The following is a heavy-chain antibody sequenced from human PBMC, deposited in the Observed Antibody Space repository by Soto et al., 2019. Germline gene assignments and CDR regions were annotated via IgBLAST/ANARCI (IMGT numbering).Heavy chain of an antibody. CDR3: AKDSLLPGHSSGWNDFDY. V-gene: IGHV3-30*18. CDR1: GFTFSSYG. Sequence: GGSLRLSCAASGFTFSSYGMHWVRQAPGKGLEWVAVISYDGSNKYYADSVKGRFTISRDNSKNTLYLQMNSLRAEDTAVYYCAKDSLLPGHSSGWNDFDYWGQGTLVTVSS. CDR2: ISYDGSNK. J-gene: IGHJ4*02. D-gene: IGHD6-19*01.